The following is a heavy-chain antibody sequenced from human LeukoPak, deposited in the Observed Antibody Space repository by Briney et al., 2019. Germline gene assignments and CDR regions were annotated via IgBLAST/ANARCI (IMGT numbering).Heavy chain of an antibody. CDR3: ARGGDFYYYYYMDV. Sequence: ASVKVSCKASGYTFTTYYMHWVRQAPGQGLEWMGIINPSGGSTSFAQKFQGRLTMTRDTSTSTVYMELSSLSSEDTAVYYCARGGDFYYYYYMDVWGKGSTVTVCS. CDR2: INPSGGST. CDR1: GYTFTTYY. V-gene: IGHV1-46*01. J-gene: IGHJ6*03. D-gene: IGHD2-21*02.